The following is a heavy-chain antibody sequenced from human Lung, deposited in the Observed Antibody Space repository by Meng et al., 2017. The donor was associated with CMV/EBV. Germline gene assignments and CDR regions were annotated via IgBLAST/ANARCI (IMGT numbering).Heavy chain of an antibody. D-gene: IGHD3-22*01. J-gene: IGHJ4*02. Sequence: SCKTSGYTFSNHAMHWVRQAPGKGLEWVAVISNTGSNDYYADSVMGRFTISRDKSKSTLYLQMNSLRPEDTAVYYCARDRSPLYDTSGRGVDSWGQGTLVTVSS. CDR1: GYTFSNHA. CDR3: ARDRSPLYDTSGRGVDS. V-gene: IGHV3-30*04. CDR2: ISNTGSND.